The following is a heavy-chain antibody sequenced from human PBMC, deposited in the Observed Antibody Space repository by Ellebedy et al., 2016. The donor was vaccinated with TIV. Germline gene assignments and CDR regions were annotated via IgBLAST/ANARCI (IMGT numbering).Heavy chain of an antibody. CDR2: IISDGSGI. CDR3: ARLASADIRYFDL. Sequence: GGSLRLSCAASGFTFSSYWMHWVRQAPGEGLVWVSRIISDGSGISYADSVKGRFTTSRDNAKNTLYLQMNSLRVEDTAVYYCARLASADIRYFDLWGRGTLVSVSS. CDR1: GFTFSSYW. V-gene: IGHV3-74*01. D-gene: IGHD3-10*01. J-gene: IGHJ2*01.